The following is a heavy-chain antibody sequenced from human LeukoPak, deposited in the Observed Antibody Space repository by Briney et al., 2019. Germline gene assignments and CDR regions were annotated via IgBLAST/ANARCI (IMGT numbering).Heavy chain of an antibody. Sequence: ASVKVSCKASGYTFTGYYMHWVRQAPGQGLEWMGRINPNSGGTNYAQKFQGRVTMTRDTSISTAYMEPSRLRSDDTAVYYCARGVYYDSRKGTDYWGQGTLVTVSS. CDR1: GYTFTGYY. D-gene: IGHD3-22*01. V-gene: IGHV1-2*06. J-gene: IGHJ4*02. CDR2: INPNSGGT. CDR3: ARGVYYDSRKGTDY.